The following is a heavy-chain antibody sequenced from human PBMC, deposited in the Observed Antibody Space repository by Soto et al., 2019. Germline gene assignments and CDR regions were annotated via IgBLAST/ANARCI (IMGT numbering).Heavy chain of an antibody. D-gene: IGHD4-4*01. CDR1: GGTFSSYA. V-gene: IGHV1-69*13. CDR2: IIPIFGTA. CDR3: ARDRRDGYNSKHLWYYGMDV. Sequence: SVKVSCKASGGTFSSYAISWGRQAPGQGLEWMGGIIPIFGTANYAQKFQGRVTITADESTSTAYMELSSLRSEDTAVYYCARDRRDGYNSKHLWYYGMDVWGQGTTVTVSS. J-gene: IGHJ6*02.